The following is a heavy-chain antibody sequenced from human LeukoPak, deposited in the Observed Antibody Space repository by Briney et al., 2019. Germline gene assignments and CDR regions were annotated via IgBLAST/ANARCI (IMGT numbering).Heavy chain of an antibody. Sequence: SGTLSLTCAVSDGSISISNWWNWVRQPPGKGLEWIGEIYHSGATNYSPSLKSRVTMSMNSSKNQFSLKLTSVTAADTAVYYCARRGDYGDYPFDYWGQGSLVTVSS. CDR3: ARRGDYGDYPFDY. D-gene: IGHD4-17*01. CDR1: DGSISISNW. J-gene: IGHJ4*02. CDR2: IYHSGAT. V-gene: IGHV4-4*02.